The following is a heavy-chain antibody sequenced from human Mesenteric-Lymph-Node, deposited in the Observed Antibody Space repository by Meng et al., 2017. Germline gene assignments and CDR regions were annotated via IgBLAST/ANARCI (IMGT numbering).Heavy chain of an antibody. D-gene: IGHD3-10*01. V-gene: IGHV3-48*03. CDR2: ISGSGSTI. Sequence: GESLQISGAASGFIFSSYEMNWFRQAPGKGLEWVSYISGSGSTIYYADSVKGRFTISRDNAKNSLYLRMNSLRAEDTDLYYCAKEGHYDAFDIWGQGAMVTVSS. CDR3: AKEGHYDAFDI. J-gene: IGHJ3*02. CDR1: GFIFSSYE.